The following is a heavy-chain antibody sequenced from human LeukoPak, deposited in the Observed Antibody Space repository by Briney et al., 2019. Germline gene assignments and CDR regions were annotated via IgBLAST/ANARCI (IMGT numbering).Heavy chain of an antibody. V-gene: IGHV4-39*01. CDR3: ARRYYYGSGFDP. D-gene: IGHD3-10*01. Sequence: SETLSLTCTVSGVSISSSSYYWGWIRQPPGKGLEWIGSIYYSGSTYYNPSLKSRVTLSVDTSKNQFSLKLSSVTAADTAVYYCARRYYYGSGFDPWGQGTLVTVSS. J-gene: IGHJ5*02. CDR1: GVSISSSSYY. CDR2: IYYSGST.